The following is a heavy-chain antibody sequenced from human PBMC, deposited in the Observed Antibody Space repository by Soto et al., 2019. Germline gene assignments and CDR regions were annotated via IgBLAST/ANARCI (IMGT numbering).Heavy chain of an antibody. D-gene: IGHD4-17*01. CDR2: ISYDGSNK. Sequence: GGSLRLSCAASGFTFSSYGMHWVRQAPGKGLEWVAVISYDGSNKYYADSVKGRFTISRDNSKNTLYLQMNSLRAEDTAVYYCAKDWSVTISHFDYWGQGTLVTVSS. CDR1: GFTFSSYG. V-gene: IGHV3-30*18. J-gene: IGHJ4*02. CDR3: AKDWSVTISHFDY.